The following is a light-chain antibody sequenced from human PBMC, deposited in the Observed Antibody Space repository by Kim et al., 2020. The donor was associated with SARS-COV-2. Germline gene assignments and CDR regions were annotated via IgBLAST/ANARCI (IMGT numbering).Light chain of an antibody. Sequence: EIVLTQSPGTLSLSPGERATLSCRVSQSVSSSYLAWYQQRPGQAPRLLIYAASSRATGIPDRFSGSESGTDFTLTISRLEPEDFAVYYCQLYGVSPPLTFGGGTKVDIK. J-gene: IGKJ4*01. V-gene: IGKV3-20*01. CDR2: AAS. CDR3: QLYGVSPPLT. CDR1: QSVSSSY.